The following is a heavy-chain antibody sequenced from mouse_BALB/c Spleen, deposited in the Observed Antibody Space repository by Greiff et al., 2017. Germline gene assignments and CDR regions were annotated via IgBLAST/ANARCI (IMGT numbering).Heavy chain of an antibody. CDR1: GYSITSGYY. Sequence: EVQLQESGPGLVKPSQSLSLTCSVTGYSITSGYYWNWIRQFPGNKLEWMGYISYDGSNNYNPSLKNRISITRDTSKNQFFLKLNSVTTEDTATYYCARTGDYDVNAMDYWGQGTSVTVSS. CDR3: ARTGDYDVNAMDY. V-gene: IGHV3-6*02. J-gene: IGHJ4*01. D-gene: IGHD2-4*01. CDR2: ISYDGSN.